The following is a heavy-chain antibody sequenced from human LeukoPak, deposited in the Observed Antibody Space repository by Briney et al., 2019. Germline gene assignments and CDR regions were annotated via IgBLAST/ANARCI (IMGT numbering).Heavy chain of an antibody. D-gene: IGHD5-18*01. CDR3: ARVKRARGYSYPFDY. CDR2: IIPIFSTA. J-gene: IGHJ4*02. Sequence: AASVKVSCKASGYTFTSYYMHWVRQAPGQGLEWMGGIIPIFSTANYAQKFQGRVTITADESTSTAYMELSSLRSEDTAVYYCARVKRARGYSYPFDYWGQGTLATVSS. V-gene: IGHV1-69*13. CDR1: GYTFTSYY.